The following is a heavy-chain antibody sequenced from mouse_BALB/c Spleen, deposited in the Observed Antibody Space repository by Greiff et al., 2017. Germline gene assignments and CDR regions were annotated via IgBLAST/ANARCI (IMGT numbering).Heavy chain of an antibody. V-gene: IGHV1-14*01. CDR3: AREITYYAMDY. CDR2: INPYNDGT. J-gene: IGHJ4*01. CDR1: GYTFTSYV. Sequence: VHVKQSGPELVKPGASVKMSCKASGYTFTSYVMHWVKQKPGQGLEWIGYINPYNDGTKYNEKFKGKATLTSDKSSSTAYMELSSLTSEDSAVYYCAREITYYAMDYWGQGTSVTVSS. D-gene: IGHD2-4*01.